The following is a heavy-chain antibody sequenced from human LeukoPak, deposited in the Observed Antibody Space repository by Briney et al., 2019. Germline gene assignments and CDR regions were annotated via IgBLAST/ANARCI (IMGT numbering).Heavy chain of an antibody. J-gene: IGHJ4*02. D-gene: IGHD6-19*01. V-gene: IGHV4-39*07. Sequence: SSETLSLTCTVSGGSISSSSYYWGWIRQPPGKGLEWIGSIYYSGSTYYNPSLKSRVTISVDTSKNQFSLKLSSVTAADTAVYYCARKYSSGWYIDYWGQGTLVTVSS. CDR2: IYYSGST. CDR3: ARKYSSGWYIDY. CDR1: GGSISSSSYY.